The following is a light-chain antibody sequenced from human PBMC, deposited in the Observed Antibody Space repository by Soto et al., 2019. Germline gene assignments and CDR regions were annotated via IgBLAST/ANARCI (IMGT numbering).Light chain of an antibody. J-gene: IGKJ3*01. Sequence: DIQMTQSPSTLSASVGGRVTITCRASQSINTWLAWYQQKPGKAPKLLIYRASTLESGVPSRFSGSGSGTEFTLTISSLQPDDFSTYYCQHYNTYSGTFGPGTKMDI. CDR2: RAS. V-gene: IGKV1-5*03. CDR1: QSINTW. CDR3: QHYNTYSGT.